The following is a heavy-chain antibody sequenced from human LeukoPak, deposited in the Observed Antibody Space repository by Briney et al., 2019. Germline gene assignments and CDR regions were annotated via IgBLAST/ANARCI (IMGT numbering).Heavy chain of an antibody. CDR2: FYTSGST. J-gene: IGHJ3*02. Sequence: PSETLSLTCSVSGGSMNTHYWNWIRQPAGKGLEWIGRFYTSGSTNHNPSLKSRVIMSLDTSKSQFSLSLSSVTAADTAVYYCARDNNGLYFGVRGFDIWGQGKMVIVSS. D-gene: IGHD3-3*01. V-gene: IGHV4-4*07. CDR3: ARDNNGLYFGVRGFDI. CDR1: GGSMNTHY.